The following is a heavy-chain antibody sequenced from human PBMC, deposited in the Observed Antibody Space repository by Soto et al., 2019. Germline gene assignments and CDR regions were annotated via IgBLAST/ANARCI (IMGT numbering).Heavy chain of an antibody. J-gene: IGHJ2*01. Sequence: QVQLVESGGGVVQPGRSLRLSCAASGFTFSSYAMHWVRQAPGKGLEWVAVISYDGSNKYYADSVKVRFTISRDNSKNTLYLQMNSLRAEYTAVYYCARDPLWGTAMVLWYFDLWGRGTLVTVSS. CDR2: ISYDGSNK. CDR1: GFTFSSYA. CDR3: ARDPLWGTAMVLWYFDL. D-gene: IGHD5-18*01. V-gene: IGHV3-30-3*01.